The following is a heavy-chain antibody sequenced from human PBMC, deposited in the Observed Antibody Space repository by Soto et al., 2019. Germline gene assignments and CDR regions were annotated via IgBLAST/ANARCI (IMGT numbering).Heavy chain of an antibody. J-gene: IGHJ6*02. Sequence: QLQLQESGSGLVKPSQTLSLTCAVSGGSISSGGYSWSWIRQPPGKGMEWIGYIYHSGSTYHNPSLKRPVTISVDRSQHQFSLKLRSVTAADTAVYYCARVPDVWGQGTTVTVSS. CDR3: ARVPDV. V-gene: IGHV4-30-2*01. CDR2: IYHSGST. CDR1: GGSISSGGYS.